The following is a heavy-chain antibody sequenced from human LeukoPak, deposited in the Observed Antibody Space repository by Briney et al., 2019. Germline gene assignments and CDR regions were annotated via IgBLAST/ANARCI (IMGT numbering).Heavy chain of an antibody. J-gene: IGHJ5*02. D-gene: IGHD5-18*01. CDR3: ARLTHPMDTAMVTGWFDP. V-gene: IGHV5-51*01. CDR1: GYSFTSYW. Sequence: GESLKISCKGSGYSFTSYWIGWVRQMPGKGLEWIGIIYPGESDTRYSPSFQGQVTISADKSISTAYLQWSSLKASDTAMYYCARLTHPMDTAMVTGWFDPWGQGTLVTVSS. CDR2: IYPGESDT.